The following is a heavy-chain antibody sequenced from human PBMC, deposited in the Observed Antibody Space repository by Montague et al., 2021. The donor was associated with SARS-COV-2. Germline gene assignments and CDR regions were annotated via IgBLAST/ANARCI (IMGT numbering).Heavy chain of an antibody. V-gene: IGHV4-31*03. Sequence: TLSLTCTVSGGSISSGGYYWSWIRQHPGKGLEWIGYIYYSGSTYYNPSLKSRVTISVDTSKNQFPPKLSSVTAADTAVYYCARDGGTVTTFLGVGYVRGRLNWFDPWGQGTLVTVSS. CDR3: ARDGGTVTTFLGVGYVRGRLNWFDP. J-gene: IGHJ5*02. CDR2: IYYSGST. D-gene: IGHD3-16*01. CDR1: GGSISSGGYY.